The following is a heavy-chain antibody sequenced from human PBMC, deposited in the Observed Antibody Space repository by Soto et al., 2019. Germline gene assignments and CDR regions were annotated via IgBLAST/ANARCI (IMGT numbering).Heavy chain of an antibody. CDR3: ARRRSSWYFDY. CDR1: GFTFSSYA. CDR2: ISGSDGST. D-gene: IGHD6-13*01. Sequence: EVQLLESGGGLVQPGGSLRLSCAASGFTFSSYAMNGVRQAPGKGLEWVSVISGSDGSTYYADSVKGRFTISRDNSKNTLTLQLNSLRAEAMAVYYCARRRSSWYFDYCGQGTLVTVSS. J-gene: IGHJ4*02. V-gene: IGHV3-23*01.